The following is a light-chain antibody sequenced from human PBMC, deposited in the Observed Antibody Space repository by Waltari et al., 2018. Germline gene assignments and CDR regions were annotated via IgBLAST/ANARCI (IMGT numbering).Light chain of an antibody. V-gene: IGLV3-1*01. CDR1: SLEDKY. J-gene: IGLJ2*01. Sequence: SYEVTQPPSVSVSPGQTATITCSGDSLEDKYTSWYQQKPGQSPVLVIYQDTKRPSGIPERFSGSNSGNSATLTISGTQAMDEADYYCQAWDSSTEVFGGGTRLTVL. CDR2: QDT. CDR3: QAWDSSTEV.